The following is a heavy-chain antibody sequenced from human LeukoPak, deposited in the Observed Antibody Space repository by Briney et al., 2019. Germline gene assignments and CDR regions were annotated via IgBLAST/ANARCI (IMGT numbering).Heavy chain of an antibody. CDR1: GGSFSGYY. J-gene: IGHJ5*02. D-gene: IGHD4-17*01. CDR3: ARVTRVAPSGDYGGDWFDP. Sequence: PSETLSLTCAVYGGSFSGYYWSWIRQPPGKGLEWIGYIYYSGSTNYNPSLKSRVTISVDTSKNQFSLKLSSVTAADTAVYYCARVTRVAPSGDYGGDWFDPWGQGTLVTVSS. CDR2: IYYSGST. V-gene: IGHV4-59*01.